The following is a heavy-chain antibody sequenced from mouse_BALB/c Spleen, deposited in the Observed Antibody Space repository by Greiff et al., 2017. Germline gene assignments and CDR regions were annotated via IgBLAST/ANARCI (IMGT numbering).Heavy chain of an antibody. V-gene: IGHV5-4*02. Sequence: EVQVVESGGGLVKPGGSLKLSCAASGFTFSDYYMYWVRQTPEKRLEWVATISDGGSYTYYPDSVKGRFTISRDNAKNNLYLQMSSLKSEDTAMYYCARDSSGYVGYWGQGTTLTVSS. CDR2: ISDGGSYT. CDR1: GFTFSDYY. CDR3: ARDSSGYVGY. J-gene: IGHJ2*01. D-gene: IGHD3-1*01.